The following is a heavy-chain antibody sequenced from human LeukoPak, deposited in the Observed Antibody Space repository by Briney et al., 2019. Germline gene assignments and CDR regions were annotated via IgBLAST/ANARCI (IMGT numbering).Heavy chain of an antibody. CDR3: ASSGSYGGAFDI. CDR2: FDPEDGET. CDR1: GYTLTELS. V-gene: IGHV1-24*01. D-gene: IGHD1-26*01. J-gene: IGHJ3*02. Sequence: ASVKVSCKVSGYTLTELSMHWVRQPPGKGLEWMGGFDPEDGETIYAQKFQGRVTMTEDTSTDTAYMELSSLRSEDAAVYYCASSGSYGGAFDIWGQGTMVTVSS.